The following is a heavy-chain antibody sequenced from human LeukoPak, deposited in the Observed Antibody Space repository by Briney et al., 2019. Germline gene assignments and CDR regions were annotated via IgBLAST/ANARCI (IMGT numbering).Heavy chain of an antibody. CDR1: GFNFDDYA. V-gene: IGHV3-9*01. Sequence: GGSLRLSCTASGFNFDDYAMHWVRQPPGKGLEWVSGISWNGGSIGYADSVKGRFTVSRDNAKNSLYLQMSSLRVEDTAFYYCAKDSYGGSGSYYLYSFDMWGQGTMVTVSS. D-gene: IGHD3-10*01. CDR2: ISWNGGSI. J-gene: IGHJ3*02. CDR3: AKDSYGGSGSYYLYSFDM.